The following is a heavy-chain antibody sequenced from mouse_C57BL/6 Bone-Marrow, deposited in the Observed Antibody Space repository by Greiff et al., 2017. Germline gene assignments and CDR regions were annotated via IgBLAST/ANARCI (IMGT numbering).Heavy chain of an antibody. CDR3: ARLKGTTAPYWYFDV. CDR1: GYTFTSYG. J-gene: IGHJ1*03. V-gene: IGHV1-81*01. D-gene: IGHD1-2*01. CDR2: IYPRSGNT. Sequence: VQLQQSGAELARPGASVKLSCKASGYTFTSYGISWVKQRPGQGLEWIGEIYPRSGNTYYNEKFKGKATLTVDKSSSTAYMELRSLTSEDSAVYFCARLKGTTAPYWYFDVWGTGTAVTVSS.